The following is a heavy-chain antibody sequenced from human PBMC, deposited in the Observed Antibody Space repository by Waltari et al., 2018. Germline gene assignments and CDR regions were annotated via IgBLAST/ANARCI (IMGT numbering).Heavy chain of an antibody. J-gene: IGHJ4*02. V-gene: IGHV3-23*01. CDR2: ISGSGGGT. CDR3: AKGYFYDTSTTFDY. D-gene: IGHD3-22*01. CDR1: VFTFNNYA. Sequence: EVQLLESGGGLVQSGGSLRLSCAASVFTFNNYAMGWVRQAPGKGLEWVPTISGSGGGTYSADSVKGRFTISRDNSKNTLYLQMNSLRPEDTAVYYCAKGYFYDTSTTFDYWGQGTLVTVSS.